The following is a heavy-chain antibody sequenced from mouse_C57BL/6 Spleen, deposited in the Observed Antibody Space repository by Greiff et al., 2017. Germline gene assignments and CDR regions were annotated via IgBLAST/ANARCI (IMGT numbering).Heavy chain of an antibody. V-gene: IGHV1-69*01. CDR3: AMGADHGKGDFDY. J-gene: IGHJ2*01. Sequence: QVQLQQPGAELVMPGASVKLSCKASGYTFTSYWMHWVKQRPGQGLEWIGEIDPSDSYTNYNQKFKGKSTLTVDKSSSTAYMQLSSLTSEDSAVYYCAMGADHGKGDFDYWGQGTTLTVSS. D-gene: IGHD2-1*01. CDR2: IDPSDSYT. CDR1: GYTFTSYW.